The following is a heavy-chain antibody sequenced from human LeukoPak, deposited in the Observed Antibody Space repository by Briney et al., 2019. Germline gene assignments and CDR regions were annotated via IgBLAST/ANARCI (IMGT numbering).Heavy chain of an antibody. Sequence: SETLSLTCTVSGGSISGYYWSWSRQPPGKGVEWIGNLYYMRGAWYKSSLKSRVTTSVDTSRNEFSLKLSSVTAADTAVYYCARGLITIFGVGGDHYWGQGTLVTVSS. CDR1: GGSISGYY. V-gene: IGHV4-59*08. CDR3: ARGLITIFGVGGDHY. D-gene: IGHD3-3*01. J-gene: IGHJ4*02. CDR2: LYYMRGA.